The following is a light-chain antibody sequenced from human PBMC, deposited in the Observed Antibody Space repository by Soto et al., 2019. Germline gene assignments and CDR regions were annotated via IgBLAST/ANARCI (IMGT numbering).Light chain of an antibody. CDR1: SSDIGNYNL. Sequence: QSALTQPASVSGSPGQSITISCTGTSSDIGNYNLVSWYQQHPGKAPKLMIHEGNRRPSGVSNRFSGSKSGNTASLTIYGIQSEDEDDYYCCSYAGSSTVVFGGGTKLTVL. CDR3: CSYAGSSTVV. CDR2: EGN. J-gene: IGLJ2*01. V-gene: IGLV2-23*01.